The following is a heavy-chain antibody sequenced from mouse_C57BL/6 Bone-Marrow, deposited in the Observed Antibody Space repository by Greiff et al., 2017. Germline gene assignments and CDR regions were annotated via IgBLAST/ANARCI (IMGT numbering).Heavy chain of an antibody. J-gene: IGHJ2*01. CDR3: ARKARNY. CDR1: GYTFTDYA. V-gene: IGHV1-67*01. Sequence: VQLQQSGPELVRPGVSVKISCKGSGYTFTDYAMHWVKQSHAKSLEWIGVISTYYGDASYNQKFKDKATLTADKSSSTAYMELARLTSEDSAVYYCARKARNYWGQGTTLTVSS. CDR2: ISTYYGDA.